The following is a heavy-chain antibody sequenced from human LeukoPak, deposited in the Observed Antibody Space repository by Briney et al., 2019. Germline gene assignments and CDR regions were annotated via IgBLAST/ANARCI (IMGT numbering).Heavy chain of an antibody. CDR2: ISTYNGNT. Sequence: ASVKVSCRASGYTFTSHGISWVRQAPGQGLEWMGWISTYNGNTNYAQKLQGRVTITRDTSARIAYMELSSLTSDDMSVYYCARGIWSTTVTAYYLDYWGQGTLVTVSS. J-gene: IGHJ4*02. D-gene: IGHD4-17*01. CDR1: GYTFTSHG. V-gene: IGHV1-18*03. CDR3: ARGIWSTTVTAYYLDY.